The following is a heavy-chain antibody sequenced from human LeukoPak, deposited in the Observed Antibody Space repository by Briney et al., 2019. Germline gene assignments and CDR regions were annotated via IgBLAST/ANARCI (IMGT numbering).Heavy chain of an antibody. D-gene: IGHD6-25*01. CDR3: ARDRGRYYMDV. J-gene: IGHJ6*03. CDR1: GFTFSSYW. Sequence: GGSLRLSCAASGFTFSSYWMHWVRQAPGKGLVWVSRINSDGGSTSYTDSVKGRFTISRDNAKNTLYLQMNSLRAGDTAVYYRARDRGRYYMDVWGKGTTVTISS. V-gene: IGHV3-74*01. CDR2: INSDGGST.